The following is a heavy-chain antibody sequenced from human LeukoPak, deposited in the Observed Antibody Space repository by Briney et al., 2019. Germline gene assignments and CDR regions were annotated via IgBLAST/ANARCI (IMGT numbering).Heavy chain of an antibody. CDR3: ARSASSHSSSSPFVY. CDR2: IHYSGST. V-gene: IGHV4-59*08. CDR1: GGSISSYY. Sequence: SETLSLTCTVSGGSISSYYWSWIRQPPGKGLEWIGYIHYSGSTNYNPSLKSRVTLSVDTSKNQFSLKLSSVTAADTAVYYCARSASSHSSSSPFVYWRQGTLVTVSS. D-gene: IGHD6-6*01. J-gene: IGHJ4*02.